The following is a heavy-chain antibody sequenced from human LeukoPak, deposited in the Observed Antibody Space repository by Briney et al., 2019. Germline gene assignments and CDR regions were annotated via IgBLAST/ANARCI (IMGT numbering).Heavy chain of an antibody. Sequence: SETLSLTCTVSGGSISSYYWSWIRQPQGKGLEWIGYIYYSGSTNYNPSLKSRVTISVDTSKNQFSLKLSSVTAADTAVYYCARLEHYYYDSSGGPFDPWGQGTLVTVSS. CDR3: ARLEHYYYDSSGGPFDP. D-gene: IGHD3-22*01. CDR1: GGSISSYY. J-gene: IGHJ5*02. CDR2: IYYSGST. V-gene: IGHV4-59*08.